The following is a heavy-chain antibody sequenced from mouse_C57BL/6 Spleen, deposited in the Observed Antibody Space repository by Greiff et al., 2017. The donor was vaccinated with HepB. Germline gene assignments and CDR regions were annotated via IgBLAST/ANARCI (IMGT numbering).Heavy chain of an antibody. V-gene: IGHV1-15*01. J-gene: IGHJ4*01. CDR2: IDPETGGT. Sequence: VKLMESGAELVRPGASVTLSCKASGYTFTDYEMHWVKQTPVHGLEWIGAIDPETGGTAYNQKFKGKAILTADKSSSTAYMELRSLTSEDSAVYYGTRWGYGSSVYAMDYWGQGTSVTVSS. CDR1: GYTFTDYE. D-gene: IGHD1-1*01. CDR3: TRWGYGSSVYAMDY.